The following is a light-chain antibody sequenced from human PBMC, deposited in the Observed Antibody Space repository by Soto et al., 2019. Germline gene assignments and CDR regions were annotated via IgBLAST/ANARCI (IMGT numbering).Light chain of an antibody. J-gene: IGKJ1*01. CDR3: QQDNDNWT. CDR1: QSISSW. CDR2: KAS. V-gene: IGKV1-5*03. Sequence: DIQMTQSPSTLSASVGDRVTITCRSIQSISSWLSWYQQKPGTAPKLLIYKASTLQSGVPSRFSGSGSGTEFTLTSSSLQPDDSATYYCQQDNDNWTCGQGTKVDIK.